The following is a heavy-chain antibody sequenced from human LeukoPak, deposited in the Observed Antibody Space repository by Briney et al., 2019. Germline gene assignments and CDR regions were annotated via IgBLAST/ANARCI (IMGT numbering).Heavy chain of an antibody. D-gene: IGHD6-13*01. V-gene: IGHV1-18*01. CDR3: ATASWREGHGGAFDI. Sequence: ASVKVSCKASGYTFTSYGISWVRQAPGQGLEWMGWISAYSGNTNFAQKFQGRVTVTEDTSTDTAYMELSSLRSEDTAVYYCATASWREGHGGAFDIWGQGTMVTVSS. J-gene: IGHJ3*02. CDR2: ISAYSGNT. CDR1: GYTFTSYG.